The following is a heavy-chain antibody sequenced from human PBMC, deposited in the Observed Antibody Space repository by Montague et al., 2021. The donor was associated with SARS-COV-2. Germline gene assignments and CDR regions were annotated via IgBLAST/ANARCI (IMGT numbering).Heavy chain of an antibody. CDR1: GGSTASPS. D-gene: IGHD6-13*01. Sequence: SETLSLTCTVSGGSTASPSCNWIRQSQGKGPELVGYVYYNGNTKYNPSLQSRVTISIDTSENQFSLRLHSVTAADTAVYFCARGWAFDPWGQGRLVTVSS. CDR2: VYYNGNT. V-gene: IGHV4-59*11. CDR3: ARGWAFDP. J-gene: IGHJ3*01.